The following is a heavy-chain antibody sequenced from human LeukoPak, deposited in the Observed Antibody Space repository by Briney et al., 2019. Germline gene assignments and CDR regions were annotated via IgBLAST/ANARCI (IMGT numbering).Heavy chain of an antibody. D-gene: IGHD1-26*01. J-gene: IGHJ4*02. Sequence: SETLSLNCTVSGGSISSSSYYWGWIRQPPGKGLEWIGSIYYSGSTYYNPFLKSRVTISVDTSKNQFSLKLSSVTAADTAVYYCARSEGELLNYWGQGTLVTVSS. CDR3: ARSEGELLNY. V-gene: IGHV4-39*01. CDR1: GGSISSSSYY. CDR2: IYYSGST.